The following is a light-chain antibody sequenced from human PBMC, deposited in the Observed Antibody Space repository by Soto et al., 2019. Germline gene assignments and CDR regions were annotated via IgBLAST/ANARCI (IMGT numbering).Light chain of an antibody. CDR2: HAS. CDR1: GSVTRN. Sequence: EVVLTQSPVILSVSPGESATLSCRASGSVTRNLAWYQHIPGQAPRLLVFHASVRATGIPARFSGSGSGTKFSLTISYLQSEDFAVYFCQQYNDWPPITFGQGTRLEIK. CDR3: QQYNDWPPIT. V-gene: IGKV3-15*01. J-gene: IGKJ5*01.